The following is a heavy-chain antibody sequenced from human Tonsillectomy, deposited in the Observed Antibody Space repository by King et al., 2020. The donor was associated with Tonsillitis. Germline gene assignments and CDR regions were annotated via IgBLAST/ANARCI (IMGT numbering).Heavy chain of an antibody. CDR1: GFTFSSYG. CDR3: AKEHDFWSGYACDY. Sequence: VQLVESGGGVVQPGGSLRLSCAASGFTFSSYGMHWVRQAPGKGLEWVTFIRFDGSNKYYADSVKGRFTISRDNFKNTLYLQMDSLRAEDTALHYCAKEHDFWSGYACDYWGQGTLVTVA. V-gene: IGHV3-30*02. J-gene: IGHJ4*02. D-gene: IGHD3-3*01. CDR2: IRFDGSNK.